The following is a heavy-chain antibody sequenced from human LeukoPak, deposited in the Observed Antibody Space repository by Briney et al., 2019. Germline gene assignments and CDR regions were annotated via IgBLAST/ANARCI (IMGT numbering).Heavy chain of an antibody. V-gene: IGHV3-23*01. D-gene: IGHD6-19*01. J-gene: IGHJ4*02. Sequence: PGGSLRLSCAASGFTFSSYAMSWVRQAPGKGLEWVSAISGSGGSTYYADSVKGRFTISRDNSKNTLYLQMNSLRAEDTAVYYCAKGLRSSGWYFGFDYWGQGTLVTVSS. CDR3: AKGLRSSGWYFGFDY. CDR2: ISGSGGST. CDR1: GFTFSSYA.